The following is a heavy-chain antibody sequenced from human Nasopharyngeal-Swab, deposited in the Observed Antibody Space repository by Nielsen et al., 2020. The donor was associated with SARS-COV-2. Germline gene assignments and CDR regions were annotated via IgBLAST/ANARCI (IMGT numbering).Heavy chain of an antibody. J-gene: IGHJ5*02. D-gene: IGHD2-2*01. V-gene: IGHV1-69*10. CDR3: ASSHCSSTSCYHWFDP. Sequence: WVRQAPGQGLEWMGGIIPILGIANYAQKFQGRVTITADKSTSTAYMELSSLRSEDTAVYYCASSHCSSTSCYHWFDPWGQGTLVTSPQ. CDR2: IIPILGIA.